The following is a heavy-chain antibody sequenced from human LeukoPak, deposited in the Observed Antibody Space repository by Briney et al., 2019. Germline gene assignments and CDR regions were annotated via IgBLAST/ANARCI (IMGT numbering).Heavy chain of an antibody. V-gene: IGHV1-8*01. CDR3: TRGGGYCSGGSCPYYFDY. CDR2: MNPNSGNR. D-gene: IGHD2-15*01. Sequence: ASVKVFCKASGYTFTSYDINWVRQATGQGLEWMGWMNPNSGNRGYAQKFQGRVTMTKNTSISTAYMELSSLRSEDTAVYFCTRGGGYCSGGSCPYYFDYWGQGTLVTVSS. J-gene: IGHJ4*02. CDR1: GYTFTSYD.